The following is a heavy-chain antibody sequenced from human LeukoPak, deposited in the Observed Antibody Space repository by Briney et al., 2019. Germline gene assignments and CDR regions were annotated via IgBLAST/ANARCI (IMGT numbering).Heavy chain of an antibody. CDR2: MNPNSGNT. D-gene: IGHD3-22*01. V-gene: IGHV1-8*01. Sequence: ASVKVSCKASGYTFTSYDINWVRQATGQGLEWMGWMNPNSGNTGYAQKFQGRVTMTRNTSISTAYMELSSLRSEDTAVYYCARDAYDSSGYYWNGYWGQGTLVTVSS. CDR1: GYTFTSYD. J-gene: IGHJ4*02. CDR3: ARDAYDSSGYYWNGY.